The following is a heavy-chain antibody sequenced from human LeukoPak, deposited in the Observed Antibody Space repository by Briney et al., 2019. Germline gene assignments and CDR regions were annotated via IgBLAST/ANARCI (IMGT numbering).Heavy chain of an antibody. Sequence: GGSLRLSCAGSGFTFSNYAMSWVRQAPGKGLEWVSRINSDGSSTSYADSVRGRFSISRDNAKNTLYLQMNSLRAEDTAVYYCARGLSGYASSLGYWGQGTLVTVSA. CDR2: INSDGSST. D-gene: IGHD6-6*01. V-gene: IGHV3-74*01. CDR3: ARGLSGYASSLGY. CDR1: GFTFSNYA. J-gene: IGHJ4*02.